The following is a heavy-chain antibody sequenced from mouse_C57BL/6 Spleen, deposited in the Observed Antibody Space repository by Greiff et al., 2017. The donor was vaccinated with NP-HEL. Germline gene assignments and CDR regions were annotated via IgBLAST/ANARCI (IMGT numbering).Heavy chain of an antibody. CDR3: ARHGYYGSSYDYAMDY. Sequence: QVQLKESGPGLVAPSQSLSITCTVSGFSLTSYGVHWVRQPPGKGLEWLVVIWSDGSTTYNSALKSRLSISKDNSKSQVFLKMNSLQTDDTAMYYCARHGYYGSSYDYAMDYWGQGTSVTVSS. CDR1: GFSLTSYG. CDR2: IWSDGST. J-gene: IGHJ4*01. V-gene: IGHV2-6-1*01. D-gene: IGHD1-1*01.